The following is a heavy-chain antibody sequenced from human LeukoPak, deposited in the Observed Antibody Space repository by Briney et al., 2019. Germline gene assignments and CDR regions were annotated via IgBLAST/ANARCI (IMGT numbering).Heavy chain of an antibody. V-gene: IGHV3-7*03. CDR3: ARELARSIQVMGY. CDR1: GFTFSSYW. Sequence: PGGSLRLSCAGSGFTFSSYWMTWVRQASGKGLEWVANIKQDGSEKNYVDSVRGRFTISRDNAKNSLYLQMNSLRAEDTAVYYCARELARSIQVMGYWGQGTLVTVSS. D-gene: IGHD2-21*01. J-gene: IGHJ4*02. CDR2: IKQDGSEK.